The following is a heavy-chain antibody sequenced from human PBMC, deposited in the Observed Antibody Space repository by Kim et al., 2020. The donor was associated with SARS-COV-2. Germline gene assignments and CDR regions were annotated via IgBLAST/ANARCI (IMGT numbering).Heavy chain of an antibody. J-gene: IGHJ5*02. V-gene: IGHV4-34*01. CDR1: GGSFSGYY. D-gene: IGHD3-10*01. Sequence: SETLSLTCAVYGGSFSGYYWSWIRQPPGKGLEWIGEINHSGSTNYNPSLKSRVTISVDTSKNQFSLKLSSVTAADTAVYYCARGFLGHGGSGSWGQGTLVTVSS. CDR3: ARGFLGHGGSGS. CDR2: INHSGST.